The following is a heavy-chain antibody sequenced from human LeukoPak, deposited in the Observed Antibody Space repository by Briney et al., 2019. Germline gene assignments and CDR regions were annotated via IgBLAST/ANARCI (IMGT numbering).Heavy chain of an antibody. CDR3: ARNHIVTGTYFDS. D-gene: IGHD3-10*01. J-gene: IGHJ4*02. Sequence: PSETLSLTCTVSGDSISSYYWNWIRQPAGKGLEWIGRIYASGYTEYNPSLQTRVTMSVDTSKNEFSLTVDTVTAADIAVYFCARNHIVTGTYFDSWGQGILVTVSS. CDR1: GDSISSYY. V-gene: IGHV4-4*07. CDR2: IYASGYT.